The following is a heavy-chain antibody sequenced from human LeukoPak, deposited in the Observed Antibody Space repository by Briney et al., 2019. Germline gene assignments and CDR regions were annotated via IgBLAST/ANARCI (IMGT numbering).Heavy chain of an antibody. V-gene: IGHV4-59*01. CDR3: ARDPAGYFDL. CDR2: VYYNGIT. Sequence: SETLSLTCTVSGVSISSYFWSWIRQPPGKGLEWIGYVYYNGITNYNPSLKSRVSISLDTSKNQFSLKLNSVTAADTAVYYCARDPAGYFDLWGRGTLVTVSS. CDR1: GVSISSYF. J-gene: IGHJ2*01.